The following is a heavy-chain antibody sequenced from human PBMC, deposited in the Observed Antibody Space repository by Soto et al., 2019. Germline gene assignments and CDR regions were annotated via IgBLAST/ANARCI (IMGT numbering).Heavy chain of an antibody. CDR2: IYSGGST. V-gene: IGHV3-66*01. D-gene: IGHD3-3*01. CDR1: GFTVSSNY. CDR3: ARVLGFLEWLPDY. J-gene: IGHJ4*02. Sequence: GGSLRLSCAASGFTVSSNYMSWVRQAPGKGLEWVSVIYSGGSTYYADSVKGRFTISRDNSKNTLYLQMNSLRAEDTAVYYCARVLGFLEWLPDYWGQGTLVTVSS.